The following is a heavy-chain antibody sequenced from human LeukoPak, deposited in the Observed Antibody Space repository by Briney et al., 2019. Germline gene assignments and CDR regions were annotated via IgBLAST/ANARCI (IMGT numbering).Heavy chain of an antibody. CDR3: ARDQVGTPPWSVFDY. CDR1: GYTFTGYY. V-gene: IGHV1-2*04. D-gene: IGHD1-1*01. J-gene: IGHJ4*02. Sequence: AASVKVSCKASGYTFTGYYMHWVRQAPGQGLEWMGWINPNSGGTNYAQKFQGWVTMTRDTSISTAYMELSRLRSDDTAVYYCARDQVGTPPWSVFDYWGQGTLVTVSS. CDR2: INPNSGGT.